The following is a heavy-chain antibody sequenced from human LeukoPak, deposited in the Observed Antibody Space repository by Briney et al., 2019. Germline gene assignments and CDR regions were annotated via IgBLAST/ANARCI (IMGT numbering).Heavy chain of an antibody. Sequence: GGSLRLSCAGSGFTVSTNYMSWVRQAPGKGLEWVSVIYSGGTTYYADSVKGRFTISRDNSKNTLYLQMNSLRAEDTAVYYCARVGHYDSSGYFIFSSFDYWGQGTLVTVSS. CDR1: GFTVSTNY. CDR2: IYSGGTT. D-gene: IGHD3-22*01. CDR3: ARVGHYDSSGYFIFSSFDY. V-gene: IGHV3-66*01. J-gene: IGHJ4*02.